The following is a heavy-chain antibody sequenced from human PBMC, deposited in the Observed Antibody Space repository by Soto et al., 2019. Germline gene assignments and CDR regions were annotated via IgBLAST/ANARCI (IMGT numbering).Heavy chain of an antibody. CDR2: TYYRSKWYN. D-gene: IGHD3-10*01. CDR3: AGDPHITMVRGVTTYYYYGMDV. V-gene: IGHV6-1*01. CDR1: GDSVSSNSAA. J-gene: IGHJ6*02. Sequence: SQTLSLTCAISGDSVSSNSAAWNWIRQSPSRGLEWLGRTYYRSKWYNDYAVSVKSRITINPDTSKNQFSLQLNSVTPEDTAVYYCAGDPHITMVRGVTTYYYYGMDVWGQGTTVTVSS.